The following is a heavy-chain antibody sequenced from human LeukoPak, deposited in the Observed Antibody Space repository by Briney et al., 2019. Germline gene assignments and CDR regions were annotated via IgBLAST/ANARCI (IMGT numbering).Heavy chain of an antibody. D-gene: IGHD6-19*01. Sequence: GGSLRLSCAASGFTFSSYAMHWVRQAPGKGPEWVAVISYDGSNKYYADSVKGRFTISRDNSKNTLYLQMNSLRAEDTAVYYCAREGEAVAGIRSCLDYWGQGTLVTVSS. CDR2: ISYDGSNK. CDR1: GFTFSSYA. CDR3: AREGEAVAGIRSCLDY. V-gene: IGHV3-30*04. J-gene: IGHJ4*02.